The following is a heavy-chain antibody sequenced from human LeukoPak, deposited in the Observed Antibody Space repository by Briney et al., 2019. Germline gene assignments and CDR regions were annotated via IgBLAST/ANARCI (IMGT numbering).Heavy chain of an antibody. CDR3: TTYKYCSGGGCYSAAFDI. V-gene: IGHV3-15*01. D-gene: IGHD2-15*01. CDR2: IKSKTDGGTA. J-gene: IGHJ3*02. Sequence: PGGSLRLSCAASGFTFSNAWMSWVRQAPGKGLEWVGRIKSKTDGGTADYAAPVKGRFTISRDDSKNTLYLQMNSLKTEDTAVYYCTTYKYCSGGGCYSAAFDIWGQGTMVTVSS. CDR1: GFTFSNAW.